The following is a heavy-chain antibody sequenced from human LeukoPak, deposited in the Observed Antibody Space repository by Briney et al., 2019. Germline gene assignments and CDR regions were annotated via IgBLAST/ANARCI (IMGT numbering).Heavy chain of an antibody. D-gene: IGHD6-19*01. J-gene: IGHJ4*02. CDR2: VYYSGST. CDR3: ARGGIAVAGTFDY. CDR1: GGSVSSANFY. Sequence: PSETLSLTCAVSGGSVSSANFYWGWIRQPPGKGLEWVGNVYYSGSTNYNPSIKSRVTISVDTSKNQFSLKLSSVTAADTAVYYCARGGIAVAGTFDYWGQGTLVTVSS. V-gene: IGHV4-61*01.